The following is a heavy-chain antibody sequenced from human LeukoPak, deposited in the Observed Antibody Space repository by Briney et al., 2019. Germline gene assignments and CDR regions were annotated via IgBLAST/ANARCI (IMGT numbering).Heavy chain of an antibody. V-gene: IGHV3-11*01. CDR2: ISSSGSTI. CDR1: GFAFSDYY. Sequence: QAGGSLRLSCAASGFAFSDYYMSWIRQAPGKGLEWVSYISSSGSTIYYADSVKGRFTISRDSAKNSLFLQMNSLRAEDTAVYYCTKEPREYCSSTSCPNWFDSWGQGTLVTVSS. CDR3: TKEPREYCSSTSCPNWFDS. D-gene: IGHD2-2*01. J-gene: IGHJ5*01.